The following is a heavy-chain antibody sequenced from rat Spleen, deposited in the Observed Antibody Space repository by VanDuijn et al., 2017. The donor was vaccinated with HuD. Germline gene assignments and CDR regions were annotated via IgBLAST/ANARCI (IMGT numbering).Heavy chain of an antibody. CDR1: GFSLISNS. Sequence: QVQLKESGPGLVQPSQTLSLICTVSGFSLISNSVHWVRQPPGKGLEWMGGIWGDESTDFNSVLRSRLSISRDTSKSQVFLKMSSLQTDDTGTYYCTRDPPGSSGVIDAWGQGASVTVSS. CDR2: IWGDEST. CDR3: TRDPPGSSGVIDA. V-gene: IGHV2-1*01. D-gene: IGHD5-1*01. J-gene: IGHJ4*01.